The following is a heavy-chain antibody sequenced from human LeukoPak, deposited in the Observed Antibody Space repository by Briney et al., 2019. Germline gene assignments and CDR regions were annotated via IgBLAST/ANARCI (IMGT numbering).Heavy chain of an antibody. Sequence: ASVKVSCKASGYTFTSYAMNWVRQAPGQGLEWMGWISTNTGNPTYAQGFTGRFVFSLDTSVSTAYLQISSLKAEDTAVYYCARVYYDILTGYPLYFDLWGRGTLVTVSS. V-gene: IGHV7-4-1*02. CDR2: ISTNTGNP. CDR1: GYTFTSYA. J-gene: IGHJ2*01. D-gene: IGHD3-9*01. CDR3: ARVYYDILTGYPLYFDL.